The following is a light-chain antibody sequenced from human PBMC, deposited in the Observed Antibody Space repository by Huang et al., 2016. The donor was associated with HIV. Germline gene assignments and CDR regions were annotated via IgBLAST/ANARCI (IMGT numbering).Light chain of an antibody. CDR3: QQFGNSPRT. J-gene: IGKJ2*01. V-gene: IGKV3-20*01. CDR1: QNVGSNS. CDR2: GSS. Sequence: EIVLTQSPDTLSLSPGERATLSCMASQNVGSNSLAWYQHKPGQAPRLLIYGSSTRATGIPDRFSGSGSGTDFTLTISRLEPEDFAVFYCQQFGNSPRTFGQGTKVEMK.